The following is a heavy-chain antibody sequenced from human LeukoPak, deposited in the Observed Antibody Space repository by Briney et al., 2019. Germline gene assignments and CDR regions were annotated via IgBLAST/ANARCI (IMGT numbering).Heavy chain of an antibody. CDR3: AIYVEMANWFDP. CDR1: GGSISSSSYY. V-gene: IGHV4-39*01. CDR2: IYYSGST. J-gene: IGHJ5*02. Sequence: SETLSLTCTVSGGSISSSSYYWGWIRQPPGKGLEWIGSIYYSGSTYYNPSLKSRVTISVDTSKNQFSLKLSSGTAADTAVYYCAIYVEMANWFDPWGQGTLVTVSS. D-gene: IGHD5-24*01.